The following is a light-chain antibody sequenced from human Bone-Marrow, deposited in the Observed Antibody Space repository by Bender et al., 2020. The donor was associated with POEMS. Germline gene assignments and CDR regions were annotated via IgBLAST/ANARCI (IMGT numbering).Light chain of an antibody. CDR3: CSYATTTTWA. Sequence: QSALTQPASVSGSPGQSITISCTGTSSDVGGYNYVSWYQQHPGRAPKLIIFEVTQRPSGVSDRFSGSKSGNTASLTISGLQPEDGADYHCCSYATTTTWAFGGGTK. CDR1: SSDVGGYNY. CDR2: EVT. V-gene: IGLV2-23*02. J-gene: IGLJ3*02.